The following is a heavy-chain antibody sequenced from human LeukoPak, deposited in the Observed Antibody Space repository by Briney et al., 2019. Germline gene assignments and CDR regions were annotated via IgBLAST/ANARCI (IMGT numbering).Heavy chain of an antibody. Sequence: PGGSLRLSCAASGFTFSSYWMHWVRQAPGKGLVWVSRINSDGSSTSYADSVKGRFTISRDNAKNTVHLQMNSLRAEDTAVYYCARASGYYDSSGYQDIWGQGTLVTVSS. J-gene: IGHJ4*02. CDR1: GFTFSSYW. CDR2: INSDGSST. V-gene: IGHV3-74*01. CDR3: ARASGYYDSSGYQDI. D-gene: IGHD3-22*01.